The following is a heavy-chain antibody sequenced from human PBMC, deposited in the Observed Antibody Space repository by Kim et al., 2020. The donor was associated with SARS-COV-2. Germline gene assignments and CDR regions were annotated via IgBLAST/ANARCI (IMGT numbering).Heavy chain of an antibody. CDR3: ASEVIALGRNDN. D-gene: IGHD6-19*01. CDR1: GGSLSSGAYY. CDR2: IYYSGST. Sequence: SETLSLTCTVSGGSLSSGAYYWGWIRQPPGKGLEWIGSIYYSGSTYYTPSVKRRVTISIDTSKNQFSLKLTSVTAADTAVYYCASEVIALGRNDNWGQGALVTVSS. V-gene: IGHV4-39*01. J-gene: IGHJ4*02.